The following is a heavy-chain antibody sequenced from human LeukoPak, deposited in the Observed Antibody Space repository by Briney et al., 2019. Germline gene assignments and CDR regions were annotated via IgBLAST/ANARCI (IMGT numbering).Heavy chain of an antibody. CDR2: IIPIFGTA. Sequence: GSSVKVSCKASGGTFSSYAISWVRQAPGQGLEWMGGIIPIFGTANYAQKFRGRVTITTDESTSTAYMELSSLRSEDTAVYYCARGTVGATEFDYWGQGTLVTVSS. V-gene: IGHV1-69*05. J-gene: IGHJ4*02. D-gene: IGHD1-26*01. CDR1: GGTFSSYA. CDR3: ARGTVGATEFDY.